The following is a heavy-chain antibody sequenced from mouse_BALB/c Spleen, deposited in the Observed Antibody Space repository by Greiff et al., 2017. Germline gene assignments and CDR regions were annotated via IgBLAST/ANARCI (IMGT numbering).Heavy chain of an antibody. V-gene: IGHV5-17*02. J-gene: IGHJ4*01. D-gene: IGHD4-1*02. CDR1: GFTFSSFG. CDR2: ISSGSSTI. Sequence: EVQLVESGGGLVQPGGSRKLSCAASGFTFSSFGMHWVRQAPEKGLEWVAYISSGSSTIYYADTVKGRFTISRDNPKNTLFLQMTSLRSEDTAMYYCARSQLYYYAMDYWGQGTSVTVSS. CDR3: ARSQLYYYAMDY.